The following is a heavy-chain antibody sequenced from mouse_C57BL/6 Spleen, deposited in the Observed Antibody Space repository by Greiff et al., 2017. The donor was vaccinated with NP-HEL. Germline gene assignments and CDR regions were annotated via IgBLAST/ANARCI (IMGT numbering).Heavy chain of an antibody. J-gene: IGHJ4*01. CDR1: GYTFTDYY. D-gene: IGHD2-4*01. CDR2: INPNNGGT. V-gene: IGHV1-26*01. Sequence: EVQLQQSGPELVKPGASVKISCKASGYTFTDYYMNWVKQSHGKSLEWIGDINPNNGGTSYNQKFKGKATLTVDKSSSTAYMELRSLTSEDSAVYYCAREKGLRRYAMDYWGQGTSVTVSS. CDR3: AREKGLRRYAMDY.